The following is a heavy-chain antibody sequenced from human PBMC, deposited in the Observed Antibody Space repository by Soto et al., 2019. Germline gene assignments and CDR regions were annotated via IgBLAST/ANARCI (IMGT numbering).Heavy chain of an antibody. D-gene: IGHD3-10*01. CDR1: GFTFSTYA. V-gene: IGHV3-23*01. CDR3: SKHFVNGEVYY. Sequence: GXSLRLSCAASGFTFSTYAMSWVRQPPGKGLEWVSIVSDGGSDAFYADSVKGRFAISRDNSKNTLYLQMNSLTAEDTAVYYCSKHFVNGEVYYWGKGTPVTVSS. CDR2: VSDGGSDA. J-gene: IGHJ4*02.